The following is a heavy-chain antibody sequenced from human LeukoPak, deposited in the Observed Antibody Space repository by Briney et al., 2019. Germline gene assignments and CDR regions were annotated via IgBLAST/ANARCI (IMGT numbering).Heavy chain of an antibody. J-gene: IGHJ4*02. CDR2: ICVRGGST. CDR3: AKVAAMIIDH. Sequence: LRLSRAASVLSFSNYVMGAVRRAPGKGVEWGSSICVRGGSTYYADSVKVRFTIPKDNSKPTLHWRWDSVRTEDTAVYTCAKVAAMIIDHWGQGSLVSVSS. D-gene: IGHD3-22*01. CDR1: VLSFSNYV. V-gene: IGHV3-23*01.